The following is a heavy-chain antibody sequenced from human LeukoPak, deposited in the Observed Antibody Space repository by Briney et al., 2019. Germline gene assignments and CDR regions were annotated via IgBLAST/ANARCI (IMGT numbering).Heavy chain of an antibody. CDR3: ARGAIFGVISRGFGMDV. D-gene: IGHD3-3*01. J-gene: IGHJ6*02. Sequence: ASVKVSCKASGYTFSGHDINWLRQTTGQGLEWMGWMNPNSGDTVYAQKFQARLTMTRSTSISTAYMELSSLTSDDTAVYYCARGAIFGVISRGFGMDVWGQGTTVTVSS. V-gene: IGHV1-8*01. CDR2: MNPNSGDT. CDR1: GYTFSGHD.